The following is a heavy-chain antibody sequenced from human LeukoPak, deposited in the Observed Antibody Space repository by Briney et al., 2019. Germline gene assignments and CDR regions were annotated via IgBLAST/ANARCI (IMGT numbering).Heavy chain of an antibody. Sequence: PSETLSLTCTVSGGSISSGSYYWSWIRQPAGKGLEWIGRIYTSGSTNYNPSLKSRVTISVDTSKNQFSLKLSSVTAADTAVYYCAREGGDCHSGCVDYWGQGTLVTVSS. J-gene: IGHJ4*02. CDR3: AREGGDCHSGCVDY. V-gene: IGHV4-61*02. CDR1: GGSISSGSYY. CDR2: IYTSGST. D-gene: IGHD2-21*01.